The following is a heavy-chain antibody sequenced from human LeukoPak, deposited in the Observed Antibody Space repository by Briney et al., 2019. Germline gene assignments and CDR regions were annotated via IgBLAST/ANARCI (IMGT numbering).Heavy chain of an antibody. D-gene: IGHD3-22*01. CDR1: GFTFSNYG. V-gene: IGHV3-33*06. CDR3: AKGYYDISAQGWYFQH. Sequence: PGGSLRLSCAASGFTFSNYGMHWVRQAPGKGLEWVAGIWYDASNKDYADSVKGRFTISRDNSKNTLYLQMNSLRAEDTAVYYCAKGYYDISAQGWYFQHWGQGTLVTVSS. J-gene: IGHJ1*01. CDR2: IWYDASNK.